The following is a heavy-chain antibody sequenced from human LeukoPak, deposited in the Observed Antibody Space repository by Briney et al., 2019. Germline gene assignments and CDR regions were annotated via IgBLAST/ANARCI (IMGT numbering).Heavy chain of an antibody. V-gene: IGHV1-18*01. Sequence: GASVVVSCKASGYIFKNYAISWVRQAPGQGLEWMGWISTYNGDTNYAQKFQGRVTIIKDTSASTAYMELRSLRSDDTAVYYCARDPSNTSGWYIYFDYWGQGALVTVSS. D-gene: IGHD6-19*01. CDR1: GYIFKNYA. J-gene: IGHJ4*02. CDR3: ARDPSNTSGWYIYFDY. CDR2: ISTYNGDT.